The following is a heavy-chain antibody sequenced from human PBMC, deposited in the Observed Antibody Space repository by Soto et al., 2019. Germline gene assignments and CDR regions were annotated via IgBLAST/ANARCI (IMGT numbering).Heavy chain of an antibody. D-gene: IGHD3-22*01. CDR3: ARDSYYDSSGYYGARTYYYFHTMDV. J-gene: IGHJ6*02. V-gene: IGHV3-74*01. CDR1: GFTFSSYW. CDR2: INSDGSST. Sequence: GGSLRLSCAASGFTFSSYWMHWVRQAPGKGLVWVSRINSDGSSTSYADSVKGRFTISRDNAKNTLYLQMISLRAEDTAVYYCARDSYYDSSGYYGARTYYYFHTMDVWGQGTTVTVS.